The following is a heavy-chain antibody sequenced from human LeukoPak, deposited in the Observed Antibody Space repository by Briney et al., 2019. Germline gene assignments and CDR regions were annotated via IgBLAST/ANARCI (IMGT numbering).Heavy chain of an antibody. CDR1: GFTFSSYS. D-gene: IGHD3-22*01. CDR3: ARDLGNYYDSSGFFDY. V-gene: IGHV4-34*01. J-gene: IGHJ4*02. CDR2: INHSGST. Sequence: GSLRLSCAASGFTFSSYSMNWVRQPPGKGLEWIGEINHSGSTNYNPSLKSRVTISVDTSKNQFSLKLSSVTAADTAVYYCARDLGNYYDSSGFFDYWGQGTLVTVSS.